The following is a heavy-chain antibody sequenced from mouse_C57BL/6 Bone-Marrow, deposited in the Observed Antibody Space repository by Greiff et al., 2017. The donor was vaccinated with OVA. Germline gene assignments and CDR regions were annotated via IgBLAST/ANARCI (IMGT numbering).Heavy chain of an antibody. Sequence: QVQLQQSGAELVRPGTLVKVSCKASGYAFTNYLIEWVKQRPGQGLEWIGVINPGSGGTNYNEKFKGKATLTADKSSSTAYMQLSSLTSEDSAVYFCARVSGNWFAYWGQGTLVTVSA. D-gene: IGHD2-1*01. CDR2: INPGSGGT. CDR1: GYAFTNYL. J-gene: IGHJ3*01. CDR3: ARVSGNWFAY. V-gene: IGHV1-54*01.